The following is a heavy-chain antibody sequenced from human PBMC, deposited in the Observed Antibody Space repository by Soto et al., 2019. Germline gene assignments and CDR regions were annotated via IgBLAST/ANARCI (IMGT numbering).Heavy chain of an antibody. CDR3: ARERAPDIVVVPADAFDI. CDR1: GFTFSSYS. J-gene: IGHJ3*02. CDR2: ISSSSSYI. D-gene: IGHD2-2*01. V-gene: IGHV3-21*01. Sequence: GGSLRLSCAASGFTFSSYSMNWVRQAPGKGLEWVSSISSSSSYIYYADSVKGRFTISRDNAKNSLCLQMNSLRAEDTAVYYRARERAPDIVVVPADAFDIWGHGTMVTVSS.